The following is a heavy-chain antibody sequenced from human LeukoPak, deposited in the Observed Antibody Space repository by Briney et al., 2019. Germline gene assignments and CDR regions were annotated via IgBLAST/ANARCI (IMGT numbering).Heavy chain of an antibody. CDR1: GYSFTSYW. J-gene: IGHJ4*02. CDR3: ARLFGGSTTVTDFDY. V-gene: IGHV5-51*01. Sequence: GESLKISCRGSGYSFTSYWIGWVRQMPGKGLEWMGIIYPGDSDTRYSPSFQGQVTISADKSISTAYLQWSSLKASDTAMYYCARLFGGSTTVTDFDYWGQGTLVTVSS. D-gene: IGHD4-17*01. CDR2: IYPGDSDT.